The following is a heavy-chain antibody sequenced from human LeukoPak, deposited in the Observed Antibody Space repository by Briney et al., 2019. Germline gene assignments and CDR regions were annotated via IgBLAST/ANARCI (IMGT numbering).Heavy chain of an antibody. J-gene: IGHJ4*02. V-gene: IGHV4-4*09. CDR3: ATGESSSWFYFDY. D-gene: IGHD6-13*01. Sequence: ASETLSLTCTVSGGSISSYYWSWVRQPPGKGLGWIGNIYSSGGANYNPSLQRRVTISVDTSNSQFSLNLTSVTAADAAVYYCATGESSSWFYFDYWGQGILVTVSS. CDR2: IYSSGGA. CDR1: GGSISSYY.